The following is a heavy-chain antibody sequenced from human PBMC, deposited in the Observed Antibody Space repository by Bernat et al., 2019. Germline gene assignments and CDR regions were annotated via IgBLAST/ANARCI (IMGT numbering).Heavy chain of an antibody. J-gene: IGHJ4*02. Sequence: EVQVVTSGGGLVQPGESLRLSCAASGFTVVDHHMNWVRQAPGKGLEWVAVIYNGGATYYADSVQGRFTISRDSSKNTVYLQMSGLRAEDTAVYYCSGYGGNSVWDQGTRVTVSS. CDR1: GFTVVDHH. CDR2: IYNGGAT. V-gene: IGHV3-66*01. CDR3: SGYGGNSV. D-gene: IGHD2-21*02.